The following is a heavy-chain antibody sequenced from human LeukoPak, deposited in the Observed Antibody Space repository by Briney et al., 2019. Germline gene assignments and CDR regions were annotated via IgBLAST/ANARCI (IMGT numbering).Heavy chain of an antibody. J-gene: IGHJ4*02. Sequence: GASVKVSCKASGYTFTSYGIDWVRQAPGQGLEWMGWISAYNGNTNYAQKLQGRVTMTTDTSTSTAYMELRSLRSDDTAVYYCARVLRPRYQLPSCLDYWGQGTLVTVSS. D-gene: IGHD2-2*01. CDR3: ARVLRPRYQLPSCLDY. V-gene: IGHV1-18*01. CDR1: GYTFTSYG. CDR2: ISAYNGNT.